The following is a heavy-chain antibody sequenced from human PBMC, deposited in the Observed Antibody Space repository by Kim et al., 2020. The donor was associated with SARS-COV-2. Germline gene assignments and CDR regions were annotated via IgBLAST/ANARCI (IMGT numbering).Heavy chain of an antibody. CDR2: ISSSSSYI. CDR1: GFTFSSYS. V-gene: IGHV3-21*01. D-gene: IGHD6-25*01. Sequence: GGSLRLSCAASGFTFSSYSMNWVRQAPGKGLEWVSSISSSSSYIYYADSVKGRFTISRDNAKNSLYLQMNSLRAEDTAVYYCARDFLAAAAVGRAGWFDPWGQGTLVTVSS. J-gene: IGHJ5*02. CDR3: ARDFLAAAAVGRAGWFDP.